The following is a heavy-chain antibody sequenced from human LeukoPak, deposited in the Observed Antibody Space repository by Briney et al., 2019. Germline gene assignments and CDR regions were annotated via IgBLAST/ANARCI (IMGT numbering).Heavy chain of an antibody. CDR1: GFTFSSYE. V-gene: IGHV3-48*03. D-gene: IGHD3-9*01. J-gene: IGHJ4*02. CDR2: ISSSGSTI. Sequence: GGSLRLSCAASGFTFSSYEMNWVRQAPGKGLEWVSYISSSGSTIYYADSVKGRFTISRDNAKNSLYLQMNSLRAEDTAVYYCARDAGYFDWLFGYFDYWGQGTLVTVSS. CDR3: ARDAGYFDWLFGYFDY.